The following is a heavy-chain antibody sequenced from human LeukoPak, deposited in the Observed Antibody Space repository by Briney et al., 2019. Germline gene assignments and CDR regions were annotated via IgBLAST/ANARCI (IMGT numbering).Heavy chain of an antibody. CDR2: IWYDGSNK. Sequence: GGSLRLSRAASGFTFSSCAMSWVRQAPGKGLEWVAVIWYDGSNKYYADSVKGRFTISRDNSKNTLYLQMNRLRGEDTAVYYCAERGDCSFIFDYWGQGTLVTVSS. CDR3: AERGDCSFIFDY. CDR1: GFTFSSCA. D-gene: IGHD2-21*02. V-gene: IGHV3-33*08. J-gene: IGHJ4*02.